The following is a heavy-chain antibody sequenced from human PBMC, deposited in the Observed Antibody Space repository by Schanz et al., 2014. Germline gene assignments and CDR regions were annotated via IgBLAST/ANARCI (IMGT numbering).Heavy chain of an antibody. Sequence: EVQLVESGGGLLQPGGSLRLSCAASGFTFGTFWMSWVRQAPGKGLEWVANINQDGSDKSYVDSVKGRFTTSRDNSKNTMYLQMNSLRAEDTAVYYCVKDLQRELLRDDHYYGMDVWGQGTTVTVSS. V-gene: IGHV3-7*01. CDR3: VKDLQRELLRDDHYYGMDV. J-gene: IGHJ6*02. D-gene: IGHD1-26*01. CDR2: INQDGSDK. CDR1: GFTFGTFW.